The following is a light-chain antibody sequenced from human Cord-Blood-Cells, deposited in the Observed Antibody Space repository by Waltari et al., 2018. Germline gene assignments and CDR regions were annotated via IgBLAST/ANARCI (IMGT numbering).Light chain of an antibody. Sequence: DIQMTPSPYSLSASVGDRVTIPCPASQGISSYLNWYQQKPGKAPKLLIYAASSLQSGVPSRFSGSGSGTDFTLTISSLQPEDFATYYCQQSYSTPIFTFGPGTKVDIK. J-gene: IGKJ3*01. CDR1: QGISSY. V-gene: IGKV1-39*01. CDR2: AAS. CDR3: QQSYSTPIFT.